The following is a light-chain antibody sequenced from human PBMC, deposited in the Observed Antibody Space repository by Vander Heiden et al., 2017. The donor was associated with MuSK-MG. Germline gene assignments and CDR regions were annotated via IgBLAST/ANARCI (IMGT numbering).Light chain of an antibody. J-gene: IGKJ2*01. CDR2: GTS. Sequence: DIQMTQSPSSLSATVGDRVTITCRASQSVSTYLSWYHQRPGMAPKLLIFGTSSLQSGVPSRFSGSGSGTEFTLTISRLQPEDFATYYCQQRDSTPFPFGQGTKLDI. V-gene: IGKV1-39*01. CDR3: QQRDSTPFP. CDR1: QSVSTY.